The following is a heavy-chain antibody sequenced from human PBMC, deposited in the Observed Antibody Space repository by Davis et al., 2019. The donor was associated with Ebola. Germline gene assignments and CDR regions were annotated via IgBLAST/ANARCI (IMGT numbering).Heavy chain of an antibody. CDR2: INGDGRTT. CDR1: GFTFSRYW. J-gene: IGHJ6*02. V-gene: IGHV3-74*01. CDR3: AKTYYYGSGIMDV. D-gene: IGHD3-10*01. Sequence: GESLKISCAVSGFTFSRYWMHWVRQAPGKGLVWVSCINGDGRTTRYADSVKGRVTISRDNAKNTLFLQMNSLRAEDTAVYYCAKTYYYGSGIMDVWGQGTTVTVSS.